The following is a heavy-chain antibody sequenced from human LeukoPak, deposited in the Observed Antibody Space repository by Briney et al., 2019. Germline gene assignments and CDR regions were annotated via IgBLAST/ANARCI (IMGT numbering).Heavy chain of an antibody. D-gene: IGHD3-9*01. CDR1: GFTSSDYN. V-gene: IGHV3-11*01. Sequence: GGSLRLSCAASGFTSSDYNMTWVRQAPGKGLEWVSYITDSGNTIHYADSVKGRFTISRDNAKNSLYLQMNSLRAEDTAVYYCARSIGLTGGGVDVWGQGTTVTVSS. CDR3: ARSIGLTGGGVDV. CDR2: ITDSGNTI. J-gene: IGHJ6*02.